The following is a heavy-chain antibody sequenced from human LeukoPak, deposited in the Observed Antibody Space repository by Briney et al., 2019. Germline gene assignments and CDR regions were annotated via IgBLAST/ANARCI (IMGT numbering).Heavy chain of an antibody. CDR2: FDPEDGET. CDR1: GYTLTELS. Sequence: ASVKVSCKVSGYTLTELSMHWVRQAPGKGLEWMGGFDPEDGETIYAQKFQGRVTMTEDTSTDTAYMELSSLRSEDTAVYYCATDSPWDYGGNHYYYYGMDVWGQGTTVTVSS. CDR3: ATDSPWDYGGNHYYYYGMDV. V-gene: IGHV1-24*01. D-gene: IGHD4-23*01. J-gene: IGHJ6*02.